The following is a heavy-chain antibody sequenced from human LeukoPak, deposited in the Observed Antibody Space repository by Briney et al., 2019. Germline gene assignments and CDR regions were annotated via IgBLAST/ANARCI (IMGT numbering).Heavy chain of an antibody. CDR2: IYHSGST. J-gene: IGHJ4*02. Sequence: SQTLSLTCTVSGGSISSGGYYWSWIRQPPGKGLEWIGYIYHSGSTYYNPSLKSRVTISIDTSRNQFSLKVTSVTAADTAVYYCARDGSSTFEFWGQGALVTVSS. V-gene: IGHV4-30-2*01. CDR3: ARDGSSTFEF. D-gene: IGHD6-19*01. CDR1: GGSISSGGYY.